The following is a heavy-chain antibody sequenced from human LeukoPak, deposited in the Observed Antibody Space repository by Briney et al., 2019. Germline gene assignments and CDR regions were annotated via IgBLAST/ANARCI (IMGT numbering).Heavy chain of an antibody. Sequence: PGGSLRLSCAASGFTFSSYWMSWVRQAPGKGLEWVANIKQDGSEKYYVDSVKGRFTISRDNAKNSLYLQMNSLRAEDTAVYYCARGYRLQYHGSGRTPTDYYYYYGMDVWGQGTTVTVSS. CDR1: GFTFSSYW. V-gene: IGHV3-7*01. CDR3: ARGYRLQYHGSGRTPTDYYYYYGMDV. D-gene: IGHD3-10*01. CDR2: IKQDGSEK. J-gene: IGHJ6*02.